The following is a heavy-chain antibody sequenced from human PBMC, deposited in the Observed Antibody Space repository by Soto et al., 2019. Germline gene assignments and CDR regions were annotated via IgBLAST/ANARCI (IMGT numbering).Heavy chain of an antibody. CDR1: GYTFTGFY. J-gene: IGHJ4*02. V-gene: IGHV1-2*04. Sequence: QVQLAQSGAEVKKPGASVKVSCKGSGYTFTGFYMHWVRQSPGQGLEWMGWINPNSGDTEYAQNLKGWVTMTRDTSITTAYMELSRLKSDDTAVYYCASGGSTVTREFDYWGQGTLVSVSS. CDR3: ASGGSTVTREFDY. D-gene: IGHD4-4*01. CDR2: INPNSGDT.